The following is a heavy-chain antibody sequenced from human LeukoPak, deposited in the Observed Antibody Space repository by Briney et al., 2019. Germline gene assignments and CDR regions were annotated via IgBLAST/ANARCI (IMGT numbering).Heavy chain of an antibody. CDR2: IYYSGST. J-gene: IGHJ4*02. CDR1: GGSISHYY. Sequence: SETLSLTCTVSGGSISHYYWNWIRQPPGKGLEWIGYIYYSGSTNYNPSLKSRVTISLDTSKNQFSLKLRSVTTADTAVYFCASGVGIAAAGKFDYWGQGTLVTVSS. CDR3: ASGVGIAAAGKFDY. V-gene: IGHV4-59*01. D-gene: IGHD6-13*01.